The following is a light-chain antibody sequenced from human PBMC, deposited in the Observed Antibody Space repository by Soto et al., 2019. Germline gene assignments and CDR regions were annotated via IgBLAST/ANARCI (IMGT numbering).Light chain of an antibody. J-gene: IGKJ4*01. V-gene: IGKV3-15*01. Sequence: EIVMTQSPATLSVSPGERATLFCRASQSVRSNFLAWYQQKPGQAPSLLIYGASIRATGIPARFSGSGSGTEFTLTINSLQSEDCAVYYCQQHSAWPLTFGGGTKVEIK. CDR1: QSVRSN. CDR3: QQHSAWPLT. CDR2: GAS.